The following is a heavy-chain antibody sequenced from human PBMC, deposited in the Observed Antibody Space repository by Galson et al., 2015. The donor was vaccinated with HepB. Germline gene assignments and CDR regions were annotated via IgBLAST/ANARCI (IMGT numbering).Heavy chain of an antibody. Sequence: SLRLSCAASGFTFSSYEMNWVRQAPGKGLEWVSYISSSGSTIYYADSVKGRFTISRDNAKNSLYLQMNSLRAEDTAVYYCAREYIAAAGDYFDYWGQGTLVTVSS. V-gene: IGHV3-48*03. CDR3: AREYIAAAGDYFDY. J-gene: IGHJ4*02. D-gene: IGHD6-13*01. CDR2: ISSSGSTI. CDR1: GFTFSSYE.